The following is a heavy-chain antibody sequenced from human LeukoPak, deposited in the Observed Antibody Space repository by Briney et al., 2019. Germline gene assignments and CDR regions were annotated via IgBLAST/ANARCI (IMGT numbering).Heavy chain of an antibody. D-gene: IGHD6-19*01. Sequence: PSETLSLTCTVSGGSLSNYYWNWIRQPPGKGLEWIAYIYYSGSTNYNPSLKSRVTISVDTSKNQFSLKLSSVTAADTAVYYCARAGEQWLADDAFDIWGQGTMVTVSS. CDR1: GGSLSNYY. CDR2: IYYSGST. V-gene: IGHV4-59*08. J-gene: IGHJ3*02. CDR3: ARAGEQWLADDAFDI.